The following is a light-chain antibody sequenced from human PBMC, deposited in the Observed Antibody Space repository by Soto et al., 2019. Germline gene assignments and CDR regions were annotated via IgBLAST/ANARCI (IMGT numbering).Light chain of an antibody. Sequence: EIVLTQSPGTLSLSPGESATLSCRASQSVSSSYLAWDQQKPGQPPRLIINGASSRATGIPDRFSGSGSGTDFTLTISRLEPEDFAVYYCQQYGSSPGITFGQGTRLEIK. CDR3: QQYGSSPGIT. CDR2: GAS. J-gene: IGKJ5*01. V-gene: IGKV3-20*01. CDR1: QSVSSSY.